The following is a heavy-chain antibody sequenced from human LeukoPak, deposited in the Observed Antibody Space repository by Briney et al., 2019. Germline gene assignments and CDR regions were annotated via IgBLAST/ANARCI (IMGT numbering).Heavy chain of an antibody. J-gene: IGHJ3*02. V-gene: IGHV5-51*01. Sequence: GESLKISCKGSGDNFTSYWIGWVRQMPGKGLEWMGIIYPGDSDTRYSPSFQGQVTISADKSISTAYLQWSSLKASDTATYYCAKMGPGALTADAFDIWGQGTTVTVSS. D-gene: IGHD1-14*01. CDR2: IYPGDSDT. CDR1: GDNFTSYW. CDR3: AKMGPGALTADAFDI.